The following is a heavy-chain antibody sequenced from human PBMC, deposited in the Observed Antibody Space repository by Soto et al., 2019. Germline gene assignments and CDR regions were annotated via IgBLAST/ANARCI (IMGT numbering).Heavy chain of an antibody. CDR2: IYYSGST. Sequence: SETLSLTCTVSGGSISSYYWSWIRQPPGKGLEWIGYIYYSGSTNYNPSLKSRVTISVDTSRNQFSLKLSSVTAADTAVYYCARDAGGGEDHNYYYYGMDVWGQGTTVTVSS. J-gene: IGHJ6*02. CDR3: ARDAGGGEDHNYYYYGMDV. CDR1: GGSISSYY. V-gene: IGHV4-59*01. D-gene: IGHD2-21*01.